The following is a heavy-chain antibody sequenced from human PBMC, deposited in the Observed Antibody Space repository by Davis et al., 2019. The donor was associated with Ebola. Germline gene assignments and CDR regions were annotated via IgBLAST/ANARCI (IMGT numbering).Heavy chain of an antibody. CDR1: GFTFSSYW. CDR2: INSDGSST. V-gene: IGHV3-74*01. D-gene: IGHD3-9*01. J-gene: IGHJ3*02. CDR3: ARLSHFDWLFGAFDI. Sequence: HTGGSLRLSCAASGFTFSSYWMHWVRQAPGKGLVWVSRINSDGSSTSYADSVKGRFTISRDNAKNTLYLQMNSLRAEDTAVYYCARLSHFDWLFGAFDIWGQGTMVTVSS.